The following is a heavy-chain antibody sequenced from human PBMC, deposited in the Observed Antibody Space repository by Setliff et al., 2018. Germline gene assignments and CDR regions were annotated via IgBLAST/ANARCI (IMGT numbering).Heavy chain of an antibody. CDR2: ISDDGSDT. CDR3: AKDLSNFGDYGDY. V-gene: IGHV3-30*01. J-gene: IGHJ4*02. CDR1: GFTFRVYN. Sequence: GESLTISCAASGFTFRVYNMHWVRQAPGKGLEWVAFISDDGSDTYFADSVNGRFTISRDNSKNTLYLEMNSLRPEDTAVYYCAKDLSNFGDYGDYWGQGTRVTVSS. D-gene: IGHD4-17*01.